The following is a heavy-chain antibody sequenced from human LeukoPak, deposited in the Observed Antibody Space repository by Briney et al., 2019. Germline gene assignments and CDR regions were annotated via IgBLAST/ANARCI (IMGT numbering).Heavy chain of an antibody. Sequence: GGSLRLSCAASGFTFSSYAMSWVRQAPGKGLEWVSAISGSGGSTYYADSVKGRFTISRDNSKNTLYLQMNSLRAEDTAVYYCAKDGSAEWELLHYYYYMDVWGKGTTVTVSS. CDR1: GFTFSSYA. V-gene: IGHV3-23*01. CDR3: AKDGSAEWELLHYYYYMDV. CDR2: ISGSGGST. J-gene: IGHJ6*03. D-gene: IGHD1-26*01.